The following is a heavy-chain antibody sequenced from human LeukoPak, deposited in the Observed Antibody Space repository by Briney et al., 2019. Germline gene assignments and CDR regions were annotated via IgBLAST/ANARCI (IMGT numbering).Heavy chain of an antibody. J-gene: IGHJ3*02. CDR2: IIPIFGTA. D-gene: IGHD6-13*01. CDR1: GGTFSSYA. V-gene: IGHV1-69*13. Sequence: AASVKVSCKASGGTFSSYAISWVRQAPGQGLEWMGGIIPIFGTANYAQKFQGRVTITADESTSTAYMELSSLRSEDTAVYYCARGEEAAAGMDSEVFDAFDIWGQGTMVTVSS. CDR3: ARGEEAAAGMDSEVFDAFDI.